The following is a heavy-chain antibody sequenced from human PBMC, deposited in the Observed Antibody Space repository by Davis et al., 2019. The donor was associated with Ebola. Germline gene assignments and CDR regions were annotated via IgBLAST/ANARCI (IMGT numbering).Heavy chain of an antibody. CDR1: GFTFSSYG. D-gene: IGHD3-10*01. CDR2: ISYDGSNK. CDR3: ARDRITMVQGVRNAGDYYGMDV. J-gene: IGHJ6*02. V-gene: IGHV3-30*03. Sequence: GGSLRLSCAASGFTFSSYGMHWVRQAPGKGLEWVAVISYDGSNKYYADSVKGRFTISRDNSKNTLYLQMNSLRAEDTAVYYCARDRITMVQGVRNAGDYYGMDVWGQGTTVTVSS.